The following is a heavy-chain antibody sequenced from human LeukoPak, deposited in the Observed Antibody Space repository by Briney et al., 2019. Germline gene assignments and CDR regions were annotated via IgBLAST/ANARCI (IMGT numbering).Heavy chain of an antibody. J-gene: IGHJ5*02. CDR2: ISIGYNNI. Sequence: PGESLRLSCVASGFAFSSFSMNWVRQAPGKGLEWVASISIGYNNIFYADSVKGRFTISRDNAQNSVYLQMNSLRSEDTAVYYFARAGIVVVPADPVDLWGQGTLLTVSS. V-gene: IGHV3-21*01. D-gene: IGHD2-15*01. CDR3: ARAGIVVVPADPVDL. CDR1: GFAFSSFS.